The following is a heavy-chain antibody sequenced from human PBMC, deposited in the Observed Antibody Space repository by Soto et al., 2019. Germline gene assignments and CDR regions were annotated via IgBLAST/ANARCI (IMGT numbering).Heavy chain of an antibody. V-gene: IGHV4-34*01. CDR2: INHSGST. CDR1: GGSFSGYY. Sequence: QVQLQQWRAGLLKPSETLSLTCAVYGGSFSGYYWSWIRQPPGKGLEWIGEINHSGSTNYNPSLKSRVTISVDTSKNQFSLKLSSVTAADTAVYYCARRRVYCSGGSCSYNWFDPWGQGTLVTVSS. CDR3: ARRRVYCSGGSCSYNWFDP. J-gene: IGHJ5*02. D-gene: IGHD2-15*01.